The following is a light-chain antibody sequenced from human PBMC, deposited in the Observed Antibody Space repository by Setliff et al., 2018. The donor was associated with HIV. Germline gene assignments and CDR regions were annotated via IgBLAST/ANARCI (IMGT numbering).Light chain of an antibody. V-gene: IGLV2-14*01. CDR1: NSDIGGYEY. J-gene: IGLJ1*01. Sequence: QSALTQAASVSGSPGQSITIFCIGTNSDIGGYEYVSWYQQHPGEAPKLIIYEVTNRPSGVSSRFSGSKSGNAASLTISGLQAEDEADYYCNSYSTSSTPLYVFGTGTKVTVL. CDR2: EVT. CDR3: NSYSTSSTPLYV.